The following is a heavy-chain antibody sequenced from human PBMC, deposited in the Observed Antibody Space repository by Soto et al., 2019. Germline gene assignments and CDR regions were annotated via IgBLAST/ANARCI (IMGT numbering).Heavy chain of an antibody. V-gene: IGHV3-21*01. J-gene: IGHJ3*02. CDR2: ISSTSNYI. CDR3: ARDGYSYGPGTFDI. CDR1: GFTFSSYS. D-gene: IGHD5-18*01. Sequence: EVQLVESGGGLVKPGGSLRLSCAASGFTFSSYSVNWVRQAPGKGLEWVSSISSTSNYIYYADSVKGRFTISRDNAKNSLYLQMNSLRAEDTAMYYCARDGYSYGPGTFDIWSQGTMVTVSS.